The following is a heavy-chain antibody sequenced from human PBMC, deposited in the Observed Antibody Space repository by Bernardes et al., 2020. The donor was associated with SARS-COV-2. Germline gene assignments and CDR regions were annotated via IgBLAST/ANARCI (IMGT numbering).Heavy chain of an antibody. J-gene: IGHJ4*02. Sequence: GGSLRLSCAASGFTFSNAWMSWVRQAPGKGLEWVGRIKSKTDGGTTDYAAPVKGRFTISRDDSKNTLYLQMNSLKTEDTAVYYCTTGKSGGLRSNDYWGQGTLVTVSS. CDR2: IKSKTDGGTT. CDR1: GFTFSNAW. CDR3: TTGKSGGLRSNDY. V-gene: IGHV3-15*01. D-gene: IGHD5-12*01.